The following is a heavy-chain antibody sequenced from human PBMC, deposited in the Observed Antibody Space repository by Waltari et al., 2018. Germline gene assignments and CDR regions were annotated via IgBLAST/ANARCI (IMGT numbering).Heavy chain of an antibody. CDR2: ISSSSSTI. Sequence: EVQLVESGGGLVQPGGSLRLSCAASGFTFSSYSMNWVRPAPGKGLEWVSYISSSSSTIYYADSVKGRFTISRDNAKNSLYLQMNSLRAEDTAVYYCASTSGSSMKGAFDIWGQGTMVTVSS. D-gene: IGHD1-26*01. J-gene: IGHJ3*02. CDR1: GFTFSSYS. V-gene: IGHV3-48*04. CDR3: ASTSGSSMKGAFDI.